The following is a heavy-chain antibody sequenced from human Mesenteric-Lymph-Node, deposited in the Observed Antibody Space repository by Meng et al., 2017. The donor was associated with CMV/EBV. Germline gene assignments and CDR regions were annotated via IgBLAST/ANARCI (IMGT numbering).Heavy chain of an antibody. CDR1: GFTFNNYA. CDR3: AKDGRGYSPYYFDS. V-gene: IGHV3-23*01. CDR2: LSGSGINT. J-gene: IGHJ4*02. Sequence: GGSLRLSCAASGFTFNNYAMSWVRQAPGKGLKWVSALSGSGINTYYADSVKGRFTISRDNSKNTLYLQMSSLRAEDTAVYYCAKDGRGYSPYYFDSWSQGTLVTVSS. D-gene: IGHD5-18*01.